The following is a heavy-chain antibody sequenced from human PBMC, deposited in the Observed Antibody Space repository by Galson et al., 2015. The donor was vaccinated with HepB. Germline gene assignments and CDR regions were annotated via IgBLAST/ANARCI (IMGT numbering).Heavy chain of an antibody. V-gene: IGHV3-30*09. CDR1: GFTFSSYA. J-gene: IGHJ6*02. D-gene: IGHD1-26*01. CDR3: ARGGVVGPTNYYYSAMDV. CDR2: ISYDGSNK. Sequence: SLRLSCAASGFTFSSYAMHWVRQAPGKGLEWVTVISYDGSNKYYSDSVKGRFAISRDNSKNTLYLQVSSLRPEDTAVYYCARGGVVGPTNYYYSAMDVWGQGTTVTVSS.